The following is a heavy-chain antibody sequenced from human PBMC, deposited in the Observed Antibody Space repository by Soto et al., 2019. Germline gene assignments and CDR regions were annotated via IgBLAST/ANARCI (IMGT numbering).Heavy chain of an antibody. D-gene: IGHD6-19*01. CDR1: GFTFSSYW. V-gene: IGHV3-74*01. CDR3: AREGTPGNSYSSGWYFGY. Sequence: GGSLRLSCAASGFTFSSYWMHWVRQAPGKGLVWVSRINSDGSSTSYADSVKGRFTISRDNAKNTLYLQMNSLRAEDTAVYYCAREGTPGNSYSSGWYFGYWGQGTLVTVSS. CDR2: INSDGSST. J-gene: IGHJ4*02.